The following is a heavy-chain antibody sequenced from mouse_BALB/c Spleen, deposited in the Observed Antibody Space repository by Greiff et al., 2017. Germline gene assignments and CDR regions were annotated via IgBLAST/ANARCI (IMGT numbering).Heavy chain of an antibody. V-gene: IGHV5-6*01. CDR2: ISSGGSYT. D-gene: IGHD1-1*01. J-gene: IGHJ1*01. CDR1: GFTFSSYG. CDR3: ARPDYYGSSYYWYFDV. Sequence: EVNVVESGGDLVKPGGSLKLSCAASGFTFSSYGMSWVRQTPDKRLEWVATISSGGSYTYYPDSVKGRFTISRDNAKNTLYLQMSSLKSEDTAMYYCARPDYYGSSYYWYFDVWGAGTTVTVSS.